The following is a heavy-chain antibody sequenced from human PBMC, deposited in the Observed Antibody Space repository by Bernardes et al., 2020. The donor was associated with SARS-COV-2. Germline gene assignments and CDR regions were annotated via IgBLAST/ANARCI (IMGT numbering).Heavy chain of an antibody. D-gene: IGHD6-13*01. CDR3: ARDALAAAGTFYYYGMDV. J-gene: IGHJ6*02. CDR1: GFTFSSYW. CDR2: INQDGSEK. V-gene: IGHV3-7*01. Sequence: GGSLRLSCAASGFTFSSYWMSWVRQAPGKGLEWVANINQDGSEKYYVDSVKGRFTISRDNAKNSLYLQMNSLRAEDTAVYYCARDALAAAGTFYYYGMDVWGQGTTVTVSS.